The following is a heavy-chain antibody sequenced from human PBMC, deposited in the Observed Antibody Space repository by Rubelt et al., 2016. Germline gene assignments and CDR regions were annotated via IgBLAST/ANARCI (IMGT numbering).Heavy chain of an antibody. CDR3: GRDLTPGGMDV. D-gene: IGHD3-9*01. Sequence: EVQLVESGGGLVQPGRSLRLSCVASGFTVDIYAMHWVRQSPGKGLEWVSGVSLDSNRIDYADSVRGRFTISRDIAKNSLYLQMNSLRPEDTALYYCGRDLTPGGMDVWGQGTTVTVSS. CDR1: GFTVDIYA. CDR2: VSLDSNRI. V-gene: IGHV3-9*01. J-gene: IGHJ6*02.